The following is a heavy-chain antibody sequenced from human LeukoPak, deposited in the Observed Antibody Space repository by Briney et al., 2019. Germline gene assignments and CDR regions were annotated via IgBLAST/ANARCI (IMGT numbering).Heavy chain of an antibody. D-gene: IGHD5-24*01. Sequence: GGSLRLSCAASGFTFSSYAMSWVRQAPGKGLEWVANIKEDGSEDYYADSVKGRFAISKDNAKNSLYLQMNNLRAEDTAMYYCARDADGYEDWGQGTLVIVSS. V-gene: IGHV3-7*01. CDR2: IKEDGSED. CDR3: ARDADGYED. CDR1: GFTFSSYA. J-gene: IGHJ4*02.